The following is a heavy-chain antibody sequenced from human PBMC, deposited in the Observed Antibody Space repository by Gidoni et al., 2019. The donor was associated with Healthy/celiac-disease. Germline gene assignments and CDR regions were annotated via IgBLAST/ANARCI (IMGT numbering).Heavy chain of an antibody. Sequence: QVQLVQSGSELNKPVASVKVSCTASGYTFTSYALNLVRQAPGQGLEWIGWINTNTGNTTYAQGFTGRFVFSLDTSVSTAYLKISSLKAEDTAVYYCARGSSRGSAKFDPWGQGTLVTVSS. V-gene: IGHV7-4-1*02. J-gene: IGHJ5*02. CDR3: ARGSSRGSAKFDP. D-gene: IGHD3-10*01. CDR2: INTNTGNT. CDR1: GYTFTSYA.